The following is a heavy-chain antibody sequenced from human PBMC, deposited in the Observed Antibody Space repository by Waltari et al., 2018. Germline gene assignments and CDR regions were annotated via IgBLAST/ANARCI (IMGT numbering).Heavy chain of an antibody. J-gene: IGHJ3*01. Sequence: VQVVQSESAVTKPGAAVTVSCKTSGFTLPSSGCTWVRKAPGQGLEWIGWVSGNTGDTNYAQEFRDRVTMTTDTSTNTVYMELRTLGSDDTALYYCARNPNPFYYDSPCDLWGQGTELTVSS. CDR2: VSGNTGDT. D-gene: IGHD3-22*01. CDR3: ARNPNPFYYDSPCDL. V-gene: IGHV1-18*01. CDR1: GFTLPSSG.